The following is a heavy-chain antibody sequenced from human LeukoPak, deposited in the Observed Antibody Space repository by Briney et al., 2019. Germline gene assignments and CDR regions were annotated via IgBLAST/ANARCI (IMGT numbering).Heavy chain of an antibody. CDR3: ARDSSSGQNGGAGQNGFDI. Sequence: PSQTLSLTCTVSGGSISSSDYYWSWIRQSPGKGLEWIGYIYYSGSTSYNPSLKSRVTISVDTSKNQFSLKLSSVTAADTAVYYCARDSSSGQNGGAGQNGFDIWGQGTMVTVSS. J-gene: IGHJ3*02. D-gene: IGHD6-13*01. CDR2: IYYSGST. V-gene: IGHV4-30-4*01. CDR1: GGSISSSDYY.